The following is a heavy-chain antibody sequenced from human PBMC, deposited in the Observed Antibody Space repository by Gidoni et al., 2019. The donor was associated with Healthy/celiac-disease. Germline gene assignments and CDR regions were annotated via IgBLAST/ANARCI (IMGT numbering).Heavy chain of an antibody. J-gene: IGHJ5*02. CDR2: IIPILGIA. Sequence: QVQLVQSGAEVKKPGSSVKVSGSASGGHFSSYAISWVRQAPGQGLEWMGRIIPILGIANYAQKFQGRVTITADKSTSTAYMELSSLRSEDTAVYYCASCTVTTTRHWFDPWGQGTLVTVSS. D-gene: IGHD4-4*01. CDR3: ASCTVTTTRHWFDP. CDR1: GGHFSSYA. V-gene: IGHV1-69*04.